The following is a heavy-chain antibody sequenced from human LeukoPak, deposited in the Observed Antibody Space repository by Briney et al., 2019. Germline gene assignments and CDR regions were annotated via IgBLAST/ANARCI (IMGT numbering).Heavy chain of an antibody. D-gene: IGHD3-22*01. CDR2: IYYSGST. CDR1: GGSISSGGYY. J-gene: IGHJ3*02. Sequence: SETLSLTCTVSGGSISSGGYYWSWIRQHPGKGLERIGYIYYSGSTYYSPSLKSRVTISVDTSKNQFSLKLSSVTAADTAVYYCARDRASSGPDGIAFDIWGQGTMVTVSS. CDR3: ARDRASSGPDGIAFDI. V-gene: IGHV4-31*03.